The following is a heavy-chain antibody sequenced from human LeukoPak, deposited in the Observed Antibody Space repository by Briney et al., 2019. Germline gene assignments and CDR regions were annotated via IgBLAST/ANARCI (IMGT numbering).Heavy chain of an antibody. CDR2: IKEDGTGT. D-gene: IGHD5/OR15-5a*01. V-gene: IGHV3-7*03. J-gene: IGHJ4*02. CDR3: AKEGRSLPTY. Sequence: GGSLRLSCAASGFMFSSNWMSWVRLAPGKGPEWVANIKEDGTGTYYVDSVKGRFTISRDNAKNSLYLQMNSLRVEDTAVYYCAKEGRSLPTYWGQGTLVTVPS. CDR1: GFMFSSNW.